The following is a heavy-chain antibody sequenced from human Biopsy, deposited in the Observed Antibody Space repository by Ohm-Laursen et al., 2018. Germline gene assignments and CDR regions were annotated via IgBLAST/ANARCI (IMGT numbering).Heavy chain of an antibody. Sequence: SVKVSCKASGVTFDTYAFGWVRQAPGQGLEWMGGRIPYFNTIYYARNFQDRAVITADRSARTTDMQLSGLRPDDTAVYYCVGGQRGPPIGVTVPGDAFDLWGQGTTVTVSS. CDR2: RIPYFNTI. J-gene: IGHJ3*01. V-gene: IGHV1-69*13. CDR3: VGGQRGPPIGVTVPGDAFDL. D-gene: IGHD2/OR15-2a*01. CDR1: GVTFDTYA.